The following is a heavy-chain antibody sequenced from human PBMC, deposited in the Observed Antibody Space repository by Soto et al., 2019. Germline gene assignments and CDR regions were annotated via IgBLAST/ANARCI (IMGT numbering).Heavy chain of an antibody. V-gene: IGHV4-34*01. CDR2: INHSGST. CDR1: CWSFSGYY. CDR3: ATCGSSGYYGSGSYSWFDP. Sequence: PSETLSLTCAVYCWSFSGYYWSWIRQPPVKGLEWIGEINHSGSTNYNPSLKSRVTISVDTSKNQFSLKLSSVTAADTAVYYCATCGSSGYYGSGSYSWFDPWGQGTLVTVS. J-gene: IGHJ5*02. D-gene: IGHD3-10*01.